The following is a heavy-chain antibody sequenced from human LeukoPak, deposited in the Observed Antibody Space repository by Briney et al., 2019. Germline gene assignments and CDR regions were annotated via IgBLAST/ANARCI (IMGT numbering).Heavy chain of an antibody. CDR1: GDSVSSNSAV. CDR3: ARGWLQSGFDY. D-gene: IGHD5-24*01. V-gene: IGHV6-1*01. CDR2: TYYSSSWYN. J-gene: IGHJ4*02. Sequence: SQTLSLTCAISGDSVSSNSAVWNWIRQSPSRGLEWLGRTYYSSSWYNDYAVSVKSRLSISADTSKNQFSLLLSSVTPDDTAVYFCARGWLQSGFDYWGQGTLVTVSS.